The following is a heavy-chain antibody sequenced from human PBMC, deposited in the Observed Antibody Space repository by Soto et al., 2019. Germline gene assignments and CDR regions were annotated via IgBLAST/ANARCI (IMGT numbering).Heavy chain of an antibody. V-gene: IGHV1-18*01. Sequence: GASVKVSCKASGYTFTSYGISWVRQAPGQGLEWMGWISAYNGNTNYAQKLQGRVTMTTDTSTSTAYMELRSLRSDDTAVYYCARDPFRLAVAGPGAFDIWGQGTMVTVSS. CDR2: ISAYNGNT. CDR3: ARDPFRLAVAGPGAFDI. J-gene: IGHJ3*02. CDR1: GYTFTSYG. D-gene: IGHD6-19*01.